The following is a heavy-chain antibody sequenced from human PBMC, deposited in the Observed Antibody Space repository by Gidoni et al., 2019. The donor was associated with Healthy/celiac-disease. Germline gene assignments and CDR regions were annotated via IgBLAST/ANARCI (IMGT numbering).Heavy chain of an antibody. CDR3: AKDRVGIAVAGTGDWFDP. V-gene: IGHV3-23*01. Sequence: EVQLLESGGGLVQPGGSLRLSCAASGFTFSSYAMSWVRQAPGKGLEWVSAISGSGGSKYYADSVKGRFTISRDNSKNTLYLQMNSLRAEDTAVYYCAKDRVGIAVAGTGDWFDPWGQGTLVTVSS. J-gene: IGHJ5*02. D-gene: IGHD6-19*01. CDR1: GFTFSSYA. CDR2: ISGSGGSK.